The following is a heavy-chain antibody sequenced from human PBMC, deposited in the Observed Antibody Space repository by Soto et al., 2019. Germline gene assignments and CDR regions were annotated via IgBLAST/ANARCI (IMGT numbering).Heavy chain of an antibody. CDR3: ARDKITGLFDY. Sequence: SETLSLTCAVYGGSFSGYYWTWIRQPPGTGLEWIGEINHSGSTNYNPSLKSRVTISVATTKNQFSLKLTYMTASDTAVYYCARDKITGLFDYWGQGTLVTVSS. CDR1: GGSFSGYY. V-gene: IGHV4-34*01. CDR2: INHSGST. J-gene: IGHJ4*02. D-gene: IGHD2-8*02.